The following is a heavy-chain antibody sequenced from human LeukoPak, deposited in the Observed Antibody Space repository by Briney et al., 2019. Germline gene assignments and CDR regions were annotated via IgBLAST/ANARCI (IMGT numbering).Heavy chain of an antibody. Sequence: PGGSLRLSCAASGFTFSSYSMNWVRQAPGKGLEWVSAISGSGGSTYYADSVKGRFTISRDNSKNTLYLQMNSLRAEDTAVYYCAKDYGHWAGGYDAFDIWGQGTMVTVSS. CDR3: AKDYGHWAGGYDAFDI. D-gene: IGHD7-27*01. J-gene: IGHJ3*02. CDR2: ISGSGGST. CDR1: GFTFSSYS. V-gene: IGHV3-23*01.